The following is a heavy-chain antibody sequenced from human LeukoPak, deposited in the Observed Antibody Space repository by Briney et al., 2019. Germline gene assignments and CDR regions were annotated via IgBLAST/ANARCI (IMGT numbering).Heavy chain of an antibody. CDR3: AKGAYGCSSTSCWLFDY. CDR2: ISWNSGSI. CDR1: GFTFSSYA. D-gene: IGHD2-2*01. V-gene: IGHV3-9*03. Sequence: GGSLRLSCAASGFTFSSYAMSWVRQAPGKGLEWVSGISWNSGSIGYADSVKGRFTISRDNAKNSLYLQMNSLRAEDMALYYCAKGAYGCSSTSCWLFDYWGQGTLVTVSS. J-gene: IGHJ4*02.